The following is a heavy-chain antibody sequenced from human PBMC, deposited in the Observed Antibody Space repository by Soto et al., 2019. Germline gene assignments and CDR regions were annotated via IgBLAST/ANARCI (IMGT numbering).Heavy chain of an antibody. CDR1: GYTFTSYG. V-gene: IGHV1-18*01. J-gene: IGHJ4*02. CDR2: ISAYNGNT. Sequence: ASVKVSCKASGYTFTSYGISWVRQAPGQGLEWMGWISAYNGNTNYAQKLQGRVTMTTDTSTSTAYMELRSLRSDDTAVYYCARVGYCSSTSCHSPTTNYWGQGTLVTVSS. D-gene: IGHD2-2*03. CDR3: ARVGYCSSTSCHSPTTNY.